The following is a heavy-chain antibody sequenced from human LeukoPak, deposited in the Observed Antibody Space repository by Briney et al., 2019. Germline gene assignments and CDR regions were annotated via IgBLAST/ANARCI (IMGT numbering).Heavy chain of an antibody. CDR3: ARVRPGTTFGY. CDR2: INAGNGNT. Sequence: GASVKVSCKASGYTFTSYVMHWVRQAPGQRLEWMGWINAGNGNTKYSQKFQGRVTITRDTPASTAYMELSSLRSEDTAVYYCARVRPGTTFGYWGQGTLVTVSS. D-gene: IGHD1-1*01. J-gene: IGHJ4*02. CDR1: GYTFTSYV. V-gene: IGHV1-3*01.